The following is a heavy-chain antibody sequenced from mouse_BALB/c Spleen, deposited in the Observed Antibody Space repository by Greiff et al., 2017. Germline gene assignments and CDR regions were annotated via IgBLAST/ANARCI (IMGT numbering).Heavy chain of an antibody. CDR1: GFTFSSFG. J-gene: IGHJ3*01. Sequence: EVQVVESGGGLVQPGGSRKLSCAASGFTFSSFGMHWVRQAPEKGLEWVAYISSGGSYTYYPDSVKGRFTISRDNAKNTLYLQMSSLRSEDTAMYYCARQEDYGNYAWFAYWGQGTLVTVSA. D-gene: IGHD2-1*01. CDR3: ARQEDYGNYAWFAY. CDR2: ISSGGSYT. V-gene: IGHV5-9-3*01.